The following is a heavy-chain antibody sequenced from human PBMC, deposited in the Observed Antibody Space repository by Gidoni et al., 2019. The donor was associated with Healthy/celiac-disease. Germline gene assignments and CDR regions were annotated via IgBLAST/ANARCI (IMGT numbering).Heavy chain of an antibody. V-gene: IGHV4-38-2*02. Sequence: QVQLQESGPGLVKPSETLSLTCAVSGYSISSGYYWGWLRQPPGKGLEWIGSIYHSGSTYYNPSLKSRVTISVDTSKNQFSLKLSSVTAADTAVYYCARDRGLGAYCGGDCYSGDAFDIWGQGTMVTVSS. CDR1: GYSISSGYY. J-gene: IGHJ3*02. D-gene: IGHD2-21*02. CDR3: ARDRGLGAYCGGDCYSGDAFDI. CDR2: IYHSGST.